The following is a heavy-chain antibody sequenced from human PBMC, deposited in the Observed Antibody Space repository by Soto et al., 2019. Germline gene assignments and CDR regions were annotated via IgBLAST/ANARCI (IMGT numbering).Heavy chain of an antibody. CDR2: ISGSGGST. CDR3: AKVYTDYDFWSGYYDYYMDV. Sequence: PGGSLRLSCAASGFTFSSYAMSWVRQAPGKGLEWVSAISGSGGSTYYADSVKGRFTISRDNSKNTLYLQMNSLRAEDTAVYYCAKVYTDYDFWSGYYDYYMDVWGKGTTVTVSS. V-gene: IGHV3-23*01. D-gene: IGHD3-3*01. CDR1: GFTFSSYA. J-gene: IGHJ6*03.